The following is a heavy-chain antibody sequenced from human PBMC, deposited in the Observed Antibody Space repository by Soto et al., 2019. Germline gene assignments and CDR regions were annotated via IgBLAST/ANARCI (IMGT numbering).Heavy chain of an antibody. D-gene: IGHD2-21*02. CDR1: GFTFGDYA. CDR3: TRDRHIAYCGGDCYSYYYGMDV. CDR2: IRSKAYGGTT. Sequence: GSLRLYCTASGFTFGDYAMSWFRQAPGKGLEWVGFIRSKAYGGTTEYAASVKGRFTISRDDSKSIAYLQMNSLKTEDTAVYYCTRDRHIAYCGGDCYSYYYGMDVWGQGTTVTVSS. J-gene: IGHJ6*02. V-gene: IGHV3-49*03.